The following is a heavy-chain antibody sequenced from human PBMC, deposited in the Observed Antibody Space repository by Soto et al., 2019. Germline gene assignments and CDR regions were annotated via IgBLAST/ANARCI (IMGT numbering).Heavy chain of an antibody. V-gene: IGHV4-34*01. CDR2: INHSGST. CDR3: VSKLGSCTGGSCNWYFDL. J-gene: IGHJ2*01. CDR1: GGSFSGFY. D-gene: IGHD2-15*01. Sequence: SETLSLTCAVYGGSFSGFYWSWIRQPPGKGLEWIGEINHSGSTNYNPSLKSRVTISADTSKNQFSLQLSSVTAADTAVYYCVSKLGSCTGGSCNWYFDLWGRGTLVTVSS.